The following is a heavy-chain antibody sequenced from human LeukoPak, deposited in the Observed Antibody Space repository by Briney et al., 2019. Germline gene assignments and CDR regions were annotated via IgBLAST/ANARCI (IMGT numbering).Heavy chain of an antibody. D-gene: IGHD3-16*02. J-gene: IGHJ5*02. V-gene: IGHV4-61*05. CDR3: ARQFPLSGSSRWFDP. CDR1: GGSVSSSSDY. CDR2: IYYSGST. Sequence: SETLSLTCTVSGGSVSSSSDYWGWIRQPPGKGLEWIGYIYYSGSTNYNPSLKSRVTISVDTSKNQFSLKLSSVTAADTAVYYCARQFPLSGSSRWFDPWGQGTLVTVSS.